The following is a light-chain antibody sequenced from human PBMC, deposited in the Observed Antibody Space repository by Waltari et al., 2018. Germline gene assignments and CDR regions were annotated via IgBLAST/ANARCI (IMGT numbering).Light chain of an antibody. CDR3: QSSDSSNSDIYL. CDR2: KDT. CDR1: GLPKQY. J-gene: IGLJ2*01. Sequence: SYELTQPPSVSVSPGQTARITCSGDGLPKQYASWYQQKSGQAPLLVIYKDTERPPGIPERFSGSSSGTTVTLTISGVQAEDDADYYCQSSDSSNSDIYLFGGGTKLTVL. V-gene: IGLV3-25*03.